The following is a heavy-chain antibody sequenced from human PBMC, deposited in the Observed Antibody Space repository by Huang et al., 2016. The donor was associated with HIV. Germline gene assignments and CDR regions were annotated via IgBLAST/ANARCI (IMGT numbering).Heavy chain of an antibody. V-gene: IGHV3-7*01. Sequence: VESGGRLVQPGWSLRLSCVGSTFTFGAYWMSWVRQYPGKGLEWVANIKQDESEKYYVEFVKGRFNISRDNAKKVVFLEMNNVRVEDTATYYCATKTAAMDIWGQGTTVTVS. CDR3: ATKTAAMDI. J-gene: IGHJ6*02. CDR2: IKQDESEK. D-gene: IGHD1-7*01. CDR1: TFTFGAYW.